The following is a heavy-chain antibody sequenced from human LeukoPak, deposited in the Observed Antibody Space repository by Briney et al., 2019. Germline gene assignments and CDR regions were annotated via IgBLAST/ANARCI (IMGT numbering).Heavy chain of an antibody. CDR3: TILNSDRV. Sequence: GASVKVSCEASVYTFIDYYMHWMGQAPGHRLEWMRWINPKSGGTNYAQKFQGRVTMTRDTSISTAYMDLNTLRSDDTAMYYCTILNSDRVWGQGTLVTVSS. CDR2: INPKSGGT. CDR1: VYTFIDYY. J-gene: IGHJ4*02. D-gene: IGHD5-24*01. V-gene: IGHV1-2*02.